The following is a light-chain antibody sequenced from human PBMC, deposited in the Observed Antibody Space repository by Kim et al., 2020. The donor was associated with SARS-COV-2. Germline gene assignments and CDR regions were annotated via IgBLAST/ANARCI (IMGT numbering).Light chain of an antibody. Sequence: VSPGERATLSCRASQSVSSNLAWYQQKPGQAPRLLIYGASTRATGNPARFSGSGSGTEFTLTISSLQSEDFAVYYCQQYNNWPPYSFGQGTKLEI. CDR2: GAS. CDR1: QSVSSN. J-gene: IGKJ2*03. CDR3: QQYNNWPPYS. V-gene: IGKV3-15*01.